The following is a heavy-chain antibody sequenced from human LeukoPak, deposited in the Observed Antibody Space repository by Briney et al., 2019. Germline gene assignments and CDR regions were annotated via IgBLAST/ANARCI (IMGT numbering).Heavy chain of an antibody. D-gene: IGHD4-17*01. Sequence: PGGSLRLSCAASGFTFSSYAMSWVRQAPGKGLEWVLAISGSGGSTYYADSVKGRFTISRDNSKNTLYLQMNSLRAEDTAVYYCAKDGTGYGDYARNYYFDYWGQGTLVTVSS. CDR2: ISGSGGST. V-gene: IGHV3-23*01. CDR3: AKDGTGYGDYARNYYFDY. CDR1: GFTFSSYA. J-gene: IGHJ4*02.